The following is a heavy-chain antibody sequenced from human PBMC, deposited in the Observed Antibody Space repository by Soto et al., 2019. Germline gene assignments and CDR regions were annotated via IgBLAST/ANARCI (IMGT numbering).Heavy chain of an antibody. CDR1: GGSISSGGYS. D-gene: IGHD3-10*01. CDR3: ARGPPGMEAFDI. V-gene: IGHV4-30-2*02. J-gene: IGHJ3*02. CDR2: IYHSGST. Sequence: SETLSLTCAVSGGSISSGGYSWSWIRQPPGKGLEWIGYIYHSGSTYYNPSLKSRVTISLDTSKNQFSLKLSSVTAADTAVYYCARGPPGMEAFDIWGKGKRVTVS.